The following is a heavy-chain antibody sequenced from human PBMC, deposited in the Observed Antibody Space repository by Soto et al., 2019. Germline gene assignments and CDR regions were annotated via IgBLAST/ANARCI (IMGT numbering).Heavy chain of an antibody. V-gene: IGHV3-23*01. Sequence: EVQLLESGGGLVQPGGSLRLSCAASGFTFSSYVMNWVRQAPGKGLEWVSTISGSGGSTYYADSVEGRFTFSRDNSKTTLHLLVSRLRAEDAAVYDCANGGSNGWYDAFDIWGQGTMVTVSS. D-gene: IGHD6-19*01. CDR3: ANGGSNGWYDAFDI. CDR2: ISGSGGST. J-gene: IGHJ3*02. CDR1: GFTFSSYV.